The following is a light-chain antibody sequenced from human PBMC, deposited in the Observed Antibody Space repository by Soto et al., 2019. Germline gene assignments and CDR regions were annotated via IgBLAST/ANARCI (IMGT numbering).Light chain of an antibody. V-gene: IGKV1-5*01. J-gene: IGKJ1*01. CDR3: QQYNSYSWT. Sequence: DIQVTQSPPTLSASVGDRVTITCRASQTISTWMAWYQQKPGKAPKLLVYDASTLQSGVASRFSGSGSGTEFTLTISGLQPDDFASYYCQQYNSYSWTFGQGTKVDIK. CDR1: QTISTW. CDR2: DAS.